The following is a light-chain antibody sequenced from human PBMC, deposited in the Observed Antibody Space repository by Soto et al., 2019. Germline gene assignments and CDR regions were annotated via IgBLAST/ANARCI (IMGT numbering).Light chain of an antibody. CDR1: SSDVGGYNY. J-gene: IGLJ1*01. V-gene: IGLV2-8*01. CDR3: SSYAGSSNV. Sequence: QSALTQPPAASGSPGQSVAISCTGTSSDVGGYNYVSWYQKHQGKPPKLLIKEVNKRPSGVPDRFSGSKSGNTASLTVSGLQAEDEADYYCSSYAGSSNVFGTPTRVT. CDR2: EVN.